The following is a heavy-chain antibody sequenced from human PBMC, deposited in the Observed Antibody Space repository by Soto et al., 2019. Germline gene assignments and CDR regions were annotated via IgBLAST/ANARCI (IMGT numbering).Heavy chain of an antibody. CDR3: ARVPRRDGYKLPRYYFDY. CDR1: GGSISSGGYY. CDR2: ISYSGST. D-gene: IGHD5-12*01. Sequence: QVPLQESGPGLLKPSQTLSLTCTVSGGSISSGGYYWSWIRQHPGKGLEWIGYISYSGSTYYSPSLKSRVTISVDTSKHQFSLKLRSVTAADTAVYYRARVPRRDGYKLPRYYFDYWGQVTLVTVAS. V-gene: IGHV4-31*03. J-gene: IGHJ4*02.